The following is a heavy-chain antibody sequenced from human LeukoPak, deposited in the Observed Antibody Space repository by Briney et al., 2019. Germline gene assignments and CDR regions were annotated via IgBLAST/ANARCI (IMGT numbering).Heavy chain of an antibody. J-gene: IGHJ4*02. V-gene: IGHV4-59*01. D-gene: IGHD2-15*01. CDR2: IYYSGST. CDR3: ARVVCSGGSCSIFYFDY. Sequence: SETLSLTCTVSGRSISSYYWSWIRQPPGKGLEWLGYIYYSGSTNYNPSLKSRVTISVDTSKNQFSLKLSSVTAADTAVYYCARVVCSGGSCSIFYFDYWGQGTLVTVSS. CDR1: GRSISSYY.